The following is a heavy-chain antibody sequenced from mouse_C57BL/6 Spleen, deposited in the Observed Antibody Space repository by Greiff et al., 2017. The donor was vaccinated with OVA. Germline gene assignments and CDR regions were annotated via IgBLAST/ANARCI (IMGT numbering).Heavy chain of an antibody. CDR1: GYTFTSYW. CDR3: ARTTVVAPFDY. D-gene: IGHD1-1*01. J-gene: IGHJ2*01. V-gene: IGHV1-50*01. Sequence: QVHVKQPGAELVKPGASVKLSCKASGYTFTSYWMQWVKQRPGQGLEWIGEIDPSDSYTNYNQKFKGKATLTVDTSSSTAYMQLSSLTSEDSAVYYCARTTVVAPFDYWGQGTTLTVSS. CDR2: IDPSDSYT.